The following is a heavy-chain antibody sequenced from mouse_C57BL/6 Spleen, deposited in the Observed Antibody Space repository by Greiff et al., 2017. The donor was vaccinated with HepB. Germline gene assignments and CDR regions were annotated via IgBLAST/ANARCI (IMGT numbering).Heavy chain of an antibody. CDR1: GYTFTSYT. CDR3: ERNYGSSYWFAY. Sequence: VQLQQSGAELARPGASVKMSCKASGYTFTSYTMHWVKQRPGQGLEWIGYINPSSGYTKYNQKFKDKATLTADKSSSTAYMQLSSLTSEDSAVYYCERNYGSSYWFAYWGQGTLVTVSA. CDR2: INPSSGYT. J-gene: IGHJ3*01. D-gene: IGHD1-1*01. V-gene: IGHV1-4*01.